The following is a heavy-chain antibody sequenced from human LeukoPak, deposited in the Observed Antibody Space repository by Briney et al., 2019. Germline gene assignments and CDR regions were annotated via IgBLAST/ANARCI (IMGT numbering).Heavy chain of an antibody. J-gene: IGHJ4*02. CDR2: ISGYNGNT. CDR3: ARDLSLGRHDFGEPFDY. CDR1: GYTFTNHG. Sequence: ASVKVSCTTSGYTFTNHGVSCVRQAPGQGLEWMGWISGYNGNTNYVQNFQGRVTMTTDTSTSTTYMELRTLRSDDTAVYYCARDLSLGRHDFGEPFDYWGQGTLVTVSS. D-gene: IGHD4-17*01. V-gene: IGHV1-18*01.